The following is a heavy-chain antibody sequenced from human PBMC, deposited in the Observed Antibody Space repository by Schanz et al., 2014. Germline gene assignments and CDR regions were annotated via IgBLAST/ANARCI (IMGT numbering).Heavy chain of an antibody. CDR2: IHHSGST. J-gene: IGHJ4*01. V-gene: IGHV4-34*01. CDR1: GGSFSGYY. D-gene: IGHD2-2*01. Sequence: QVQLQQWGAGLLKPSETLSLTCAVYGGSFSGYYWTWIRQPPGKGLEWIGEIHHSGSTNYNPSLKSRVTISMETSKNRSPLKLSPATAADTAVYYCARGEWSTSQFDYWGHGTLVTVSS. CDR3: ARGEWSTSQFDY.